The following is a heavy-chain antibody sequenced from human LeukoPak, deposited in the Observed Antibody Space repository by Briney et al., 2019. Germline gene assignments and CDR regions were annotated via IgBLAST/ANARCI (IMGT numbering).Heavy chain of an antibody. V-gene: IGHV3-74*01. CDR2: INSDGSGS. CDR1: GFTFSSYW. J-gene: IGHJ6*02. CDR3: ARDRRRTADDYYYGMSV. D-gene: IGHD2-2*01. Sequence: GGSLRPSCTATGFTFSSYWMHWVRQTPGKGPVWVSRINSDGSGSRYADSVQGRFTISRDNAKNTLFLQMNSLRAEDTAVYYCARDRRRTADDYYYGMSVWGQGTTVTVSS.